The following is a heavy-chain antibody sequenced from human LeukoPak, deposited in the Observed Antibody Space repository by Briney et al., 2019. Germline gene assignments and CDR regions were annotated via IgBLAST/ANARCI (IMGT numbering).Heavy chain of an antibody. CDR2: IIPILGTA. J-gene: IGHJ6*03. CDR3: ARGPRHYDFWSGYYYMDV. Sequence: ASVKVSCKASGGTFSSYAISWVRQAPGQGLEWMGGIIPILGTANYAQKFQGRVTITADKSTSTAYMELSSLRSEDTAVYYCARGPRHYDFWSGYYYMDVWGKGTTVTVSS. V-gene: IGHV1-69*10. D-gene: IGHD3-3*01. CDR1: GGTFSSYA.